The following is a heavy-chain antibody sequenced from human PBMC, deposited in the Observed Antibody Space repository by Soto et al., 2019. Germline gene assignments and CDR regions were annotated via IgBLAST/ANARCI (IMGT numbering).Heavy chain of an antibody. CDR3: AKGSSYDFDY. V-gene: IGHV3-30*18. CDR1: GFTFSSYG. CDR2: ISNDGSDK. D-gene: IGHD5-12*01. J-gene: IGHJ4*02. Sequence: QVQLVESGGGVVQPGRSLRLSCEASGFTFSSYGMHWVRQAPGKGLEWVACISNDGSDKSYSDSVRSRFTITRDNSKNTLYLEMNSLRAEDTAVYYCAKGSSYDFDYWGQGTLVIVSS.